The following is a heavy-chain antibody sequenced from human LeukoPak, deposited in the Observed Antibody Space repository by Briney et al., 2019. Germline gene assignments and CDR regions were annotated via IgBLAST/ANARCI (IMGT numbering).Heavy chain of an antibody. CDR1: GYTFTSYY. J-gene: IGHJ3*02. CDR2: INPSGGST. CDR3: ARTSYGSGSNGAFDI. Sequence: ASVKVSCKASGYTFTSYYMHWVRQAPGQGLEWMGIINPSGGSTSYAQKFQGRVTMTRDTSTSTVYMELSSLRPEDAAVYYCARTSYGSGSNGAFDIRGQGTMVTVSS. V-gene: IGHV1-46*01. D-gene: IGHD5-18*01.